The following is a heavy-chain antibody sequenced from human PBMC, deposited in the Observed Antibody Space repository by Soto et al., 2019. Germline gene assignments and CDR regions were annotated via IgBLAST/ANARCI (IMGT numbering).Heavy chain of an antibody. CDR2: ISSSTSTI. Sequence: GGSLRLSCAASGFTFSSYNMNWVRQAPGKGLEWVSYISSSTSTIYYADSVKGRFTISRDNAKNSLYLQMNSLRDEDTAVYYCAREKILGWVTTVTYGMDVWGQGTTVTVSS. J-gene: IGHJ6*02. V-gene: IGHV3-48*02. CDR3: AREKILGWVTTVTYGMDV. CDR1: GFTFSSYN. D-gene: IGHD4-4*01.